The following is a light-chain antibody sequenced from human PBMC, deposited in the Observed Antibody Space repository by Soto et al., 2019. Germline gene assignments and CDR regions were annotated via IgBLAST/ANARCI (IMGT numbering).Light chain of an antibody. Sequence: IQMTEGTASLSACVGDRVTITCRASQSISSYLNWYQQKPGKAPNLLIYVASSLQSEVPSRFSGSGSGTDFTLTITSLQPEDFATYYCQQSYGTPITFGQGTLLEI. CDR1: QSISSY. V-gene: IGKV1-39*01. J-gene: IGKJ5*01. CDR2: VAS. CDR3: QQSYGTPIT.